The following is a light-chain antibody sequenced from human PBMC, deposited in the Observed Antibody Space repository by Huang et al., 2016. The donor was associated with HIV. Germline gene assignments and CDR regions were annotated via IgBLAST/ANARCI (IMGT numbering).Light chain of an antibody. CDR1: QDIGTY. Sequence: DIQMTQSPSSLSASVGDSVTITCRTSQDIGTYLNWYQQRPGKAPNLLMYGSSTVQGGVPSRFSGGGSGTEFTLTINGLQPDDFAIYYCHQTYTISSFGQGTRLDTK. J-gene: IGKJ5*01. V-gene: IGKV1-39*01. CDR3: HQTYTISS. CDR2: GSS.